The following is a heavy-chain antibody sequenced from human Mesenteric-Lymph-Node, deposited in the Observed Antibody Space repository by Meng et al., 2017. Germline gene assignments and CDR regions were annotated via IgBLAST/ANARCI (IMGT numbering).Heavy chain of an antibody. Sequence: GESLKISCEASGFTFNSHWMHWVRQAPGKGLVWVSRLSGDGSTTTYADSVKGRFTISRDNAKNTLYLQMNSLRAEDTAVYYCVTDLGDSSGHYEPHWGQGTLVTVSS. V-gene: IGHV3-74*01. CDR2: LSGDGSTT. CDR3: VTDLGDSSGHYEPH. J-gene: IGHJ4*02. CDR1: GFTFNSHW. D-gene: IGHD3-22*01.